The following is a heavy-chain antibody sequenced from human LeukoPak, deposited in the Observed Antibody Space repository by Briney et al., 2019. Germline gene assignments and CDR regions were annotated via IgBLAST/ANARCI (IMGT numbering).Heavy chain of an antibody. CDR1: GGSISSSSYY. V-gene: IGHV4-39*01. D-gene: IGHD3-10*01. CDR2: IYYSGST. Sequence: PSETLSLTCTVSGGSISSSSYYWGWIRQPPGKGLEWIGSIYYSGSTYYNPSLKSRVTISVDTSKNQFSLKLSSVTAADTAVYYCARPGRGVRGVIIRDWGQGTLVTVSS. J-gene: IGHJ4*02. CDR3: ARPGRGVRGVIIRD.